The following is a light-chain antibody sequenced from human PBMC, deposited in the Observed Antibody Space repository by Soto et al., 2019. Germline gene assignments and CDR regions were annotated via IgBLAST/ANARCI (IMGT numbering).Light chain of an antibody. V-gene: IGKV3-15*01. CDR3: QQYESWPPFT. J-gene: IGKJ5*01. CDR2: GAS. CDR1: QSVSSN. Sequence: EILMTQSPATLSVYRGERTTLXXRASQSVSSNLAWYQQKPGRATRLLXYGASTRATGIPARFSGSGSGTEFTLTISSLQSDDSATYYCQQYESWPPFTFGQGTRLEIK.